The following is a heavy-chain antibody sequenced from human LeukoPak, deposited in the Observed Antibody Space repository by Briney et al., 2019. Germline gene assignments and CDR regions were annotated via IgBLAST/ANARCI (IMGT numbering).Heavy chain of an antibody. Sequence: SETLSLTCTVSGGSISTYYWSWIRQPPGKGLEWIGYIYYSGSINYNPSLKSRVTISVDTSKNQFSLKLSSVTAADTAVYYCARESDTLDYWGQGTLVTVSS. V-gene: IGHV4-59*12. CDR3: ARESDTLDY. CDR1: GGSISTYY. J-gene: IGHJ4*02. D-gene: IGHD2-21*02. CDR2: IYYSGSI.